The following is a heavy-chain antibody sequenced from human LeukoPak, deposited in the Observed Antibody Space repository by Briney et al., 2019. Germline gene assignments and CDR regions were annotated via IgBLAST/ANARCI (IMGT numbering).Heavy chain of an antibody. CDR2: IYYSGST. V-gene: IGHV4-31*03. CDR3: ARDRDYGDYLGPGRNAFDI. J-gene: IGHJ3*02. CDR1: GGSISSGGYY. D-gene: IGHD4-17*01. Sequence: SETLSLTCTVSGGSISSGGYYWSWIRQHPGKGLEWIGYIYYSGSTYYNPSLKSRVTISVDTSKNQFSLKLSSVTAADTAVYYCARDRDYGDYLGPGRNAFDIWGQGTMVTVSS.